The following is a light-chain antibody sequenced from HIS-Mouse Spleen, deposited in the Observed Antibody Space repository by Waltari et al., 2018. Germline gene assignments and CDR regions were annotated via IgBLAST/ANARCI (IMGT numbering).Light chain of an antibody. Sequence: SYELTQPPSVSVSPGHTARITCSGDALPKKYAYWYQQKSGQDPVLVIYEDSKRPSGIPERFSGSSSGTMATLTISGAQVEDEADYYCYSTDSSGNHRVFGGGTKLTVL. V-gene: IGLV3-10*01. CDR1: ALPKKY. CDR3: YSTDSSGNHRV. J-gene: IGLJ2*01. CDR2: EDS.